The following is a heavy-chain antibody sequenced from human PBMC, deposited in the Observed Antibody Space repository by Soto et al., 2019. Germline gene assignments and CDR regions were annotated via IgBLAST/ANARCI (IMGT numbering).Heavy chain of an antibody. D-gene: IGHD3-3*01. CDR2: ISGSGGST. Sequence: GGSLRLSCAASGFTFSSYATSWVRQAPGKGLEWVSAISGSGGSTYYADSVKGRFTISRDNSKSTLYLQMNSLRAEDTDLYYCAKDPGAITIERKNDYWGQGTLVTVSS. CDR3: AKDPGAITIERKNDY. J-gene: IGHJ4*02. V-gene: IGHV3-23*01. CDR1: GFTFSSYA.